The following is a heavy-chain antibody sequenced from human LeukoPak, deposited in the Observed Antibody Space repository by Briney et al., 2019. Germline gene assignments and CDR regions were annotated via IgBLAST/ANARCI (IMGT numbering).Heavy chain of an antibody. CDR3: AKDWEQWLVQGFDY. Sequence: GGSLRLSCAASGFTFSSYWMSWVRQAPGKGLEWVANIKQDGSEKYYVDSVKGRFTISRDNAKNSLYLQMNSLRAEDTAVYYCAKDWEQWLVQGFDYWGQGALVTVSS. J-gene: IGHJ4*02. V-gene: IGHV3-7*01. D-gene: IGHD6-19*01. CDR1: GFTFSSYW. CDR2: IKQDGSEK.